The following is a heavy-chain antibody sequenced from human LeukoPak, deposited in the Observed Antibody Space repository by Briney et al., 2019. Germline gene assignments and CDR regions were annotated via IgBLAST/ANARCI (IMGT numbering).Heavy chain of an antibody. CDR3: TRDIGSGDYVFFDS. V-gene: IGHV4-4*07. CDR1: DASVSGYY. CDR2: LYNNGST. D-gene: IGHD4-17*01. J-gene: IGHJ4*02. Sequence: AETLSLTCAVSDASVSGYYWSWIRLPAGKGLEWIGRLYNNGSTNCNPSLKSRVTMSVDTSKNQLSLRLKSVTAADTAVYYCTRDIGSGDYVFFDSWGQGTRVIVSS.